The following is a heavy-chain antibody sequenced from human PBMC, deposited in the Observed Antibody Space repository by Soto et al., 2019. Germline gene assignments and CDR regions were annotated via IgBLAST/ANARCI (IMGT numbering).Heavy chain of an antibody. CDR2: ILGRDDTT. D-gene: IGHD5-12*01. Sequence: GGSVRLSCAASGFSFNTFDMSGVSQAPGKGLEWVSVILGRDDTTYYPGSVKARFTISRDTFKNTLHLQMNSLRVEDTALYFCTKGAWLDYWGQGTLVTVSS. V-gene: IGHV3-23*01. CDR3: TKGAWLDY. J-gene: IGHJ4*02. CDR1: GFSFNTFD.